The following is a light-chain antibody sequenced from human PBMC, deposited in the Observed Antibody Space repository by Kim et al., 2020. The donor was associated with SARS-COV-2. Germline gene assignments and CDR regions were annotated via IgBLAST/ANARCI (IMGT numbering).Light chain of an antibody. CDR2: RAC. J-gene: IGKJ2*03. CDR1: QTVSSNY. CDR3: QQYGSSPDS. Sequence: LSPRERATISCRASQTVSSNYLAWYQQKPGQAPRLLIYRACSRATGIPDRFSGSGSGTDFTLTISRLEPEDFAVYYCQQYGSSPDSFGQGTKLEI. V-gene: IGKV3-20*01.